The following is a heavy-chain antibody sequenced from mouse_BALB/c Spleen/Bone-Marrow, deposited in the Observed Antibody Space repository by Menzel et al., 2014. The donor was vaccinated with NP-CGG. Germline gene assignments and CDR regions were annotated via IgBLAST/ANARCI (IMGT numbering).Heavy chain of an antibody. CDR3: ARQDYSYYYAMDY. Sequence: VQLQESGGGLVQPGVSLKLSCATSGFTFSDYYMCWVRQTPERRLEWVAYISNGGGSTYYPDTVKGRFTISRDNAKNTLYLQMSRLKSEDTAMYYCARQDYSYYYAMDYWGQGTSVTVSS. J-gene: IGHJ4*01. D-gene: IGHD2-13*01. V-gene: IGHV5-12*02. CDR2: ISNGGGST. CDR1: GFTFSDYY.